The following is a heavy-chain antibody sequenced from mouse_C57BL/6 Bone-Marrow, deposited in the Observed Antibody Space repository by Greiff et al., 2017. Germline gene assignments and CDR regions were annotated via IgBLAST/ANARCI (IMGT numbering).Heavy chain of an antibody. Sequence: VQLQQPGAELVKPGASVKMSCKASGYTFTSYWITWVKQRPGQGLEWIGDIYPGSGSTNYNEKFKSKATLTVDTSSSTAYMQLSSLTSEASAFYYCASPYYSSYWYFDVWGTGTTVTVSS. CDR1: GYTFTSYW. D-gene: IGHD2-5*01. J-gene: IGHJ1*03. CDR3: ASPYYSSYWYFDV. CDR2: IYPGSGST. V-gene: IGHV1-55*01.